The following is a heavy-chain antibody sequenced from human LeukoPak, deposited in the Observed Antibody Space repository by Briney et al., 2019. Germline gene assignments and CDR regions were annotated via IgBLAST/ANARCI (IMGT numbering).Heavy chain of an antibody. CDR2: ISSSGST. Sequence: SETLSLTCTDSVSGHSFSSYRWSWLRQPPGKGLEWIGYISSSGSTSYNTSLKSRVTISVDTSKNQFSLKLSSVTAADTAVYYCARVGRGDHTWGSYSCDLWGQGTLVSVSS. V-gene: IGHV4-59*01. J-gene: IGHJ1*01. CDR3: ARVGRGDHTWGSYSCDL. CDR1: GHSFSSYR. D-gene: IGHD3-16*01.